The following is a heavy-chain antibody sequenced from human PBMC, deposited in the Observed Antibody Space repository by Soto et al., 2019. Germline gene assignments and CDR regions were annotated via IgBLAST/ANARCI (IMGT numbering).Heavy chain of an antibody. J-gene: IGHJ3*02. D-gene: IGHD2-2*01. CDR3: ARYQLLFRTFDI. CDR1: GASISRYY. CDR2: IYHSGST. Sequence: QVQLQQSGPGLVKPSGTLSLMCTVSGASISRYYWSWIRQTPGKRLEWIGYIYHSGSTNYNPSLKSLLTISVDTSKNHFSLNLTSVTAADTAVYYCARYQLLFRTFDIWGQGTMVTVSS. V-gene: IGHV4-59*08.